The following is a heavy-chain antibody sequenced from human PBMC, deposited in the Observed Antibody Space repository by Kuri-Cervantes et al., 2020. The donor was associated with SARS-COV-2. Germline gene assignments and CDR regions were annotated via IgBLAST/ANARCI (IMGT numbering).Heavy chain of an antibody. CDR2: ISWNSGSI. V-gene: IGHV3-9*01. D-gene: IGHD2-15*01. Sequence: LSLTCAASGFTFDDYAMHWVRQAPGKGLEWVSGISWNSGSIGYADSVEGRFTISRDNAKNSLYLQMNSLRAEDTASYYCAKDMESGGSYSTFDYWGQGTLVTVSS. J-gene: IGHJ4*02. CDR1: GFTFDDYA. CDR3: AKDMESGGSYSTFDY.